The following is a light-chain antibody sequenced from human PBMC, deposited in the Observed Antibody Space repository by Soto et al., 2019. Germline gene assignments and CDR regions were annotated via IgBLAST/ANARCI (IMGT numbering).Light chain of an antibody. J-gene: IGKJ2*01. Sequence: EIVMTQSPATLSVSPGERATLSCRASQSVSSNLDWYQQKPGQAPRLLIYGASTRATGIPARFSGSGSGTEFTLTIGSLQSEDFAVYYCQQYNNWPPHTFGQGTKLEIK. CDR3: QQYNNWPPHT. V-gene: IGKV3-15*01. CDR1: QSVSSN. CDR2: GAS.